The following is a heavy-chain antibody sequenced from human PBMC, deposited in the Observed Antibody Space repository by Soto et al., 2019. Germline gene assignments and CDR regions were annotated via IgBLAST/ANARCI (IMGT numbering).Heavy chain of an antibody. D-gene: IGHD2-15*01. V-gene: IGHV3-48*01. Sequence: PGGSLRLSCAASGFTFSSYSMNWVRQAPGKGLEWVSYISSSSTTKYYADSVKGRFTISRDNAKNSLNLQMKNLRAEDTAVYYCARDGCSGSNCLNWFDPWGQGTMVTVSS. CDR2: ISSSSTTK. CDR3: ARDGCSGSNCLNWFDP. CDR1: GFTFSSYS. J-gene: IGHJ5*02.